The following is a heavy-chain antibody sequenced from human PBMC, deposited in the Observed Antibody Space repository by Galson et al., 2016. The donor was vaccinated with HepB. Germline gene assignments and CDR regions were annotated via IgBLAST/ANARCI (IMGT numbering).Heavy chain of an antibody. CDR2: IWYDGNDR. V-gene: IGHV3-33*01. Sequence: SLRLSCAASGLIFSNYGMHWVRQAPGKGLEWVAVIWYDGNDRYYAESGKGRFTISRDNSKNTLYLQINSLRVVDTAVYYCATVLAGQGDYWGQGTLVTVSS. CDR1: GLIFSNYG. CDR3: ATVLAGQGDY. D-gene: IGHD6-19*01. J-gene: IGHJ4*02.